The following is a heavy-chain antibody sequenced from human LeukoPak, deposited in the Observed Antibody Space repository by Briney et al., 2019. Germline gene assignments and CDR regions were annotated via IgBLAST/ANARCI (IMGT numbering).Heavy chain of an antibody. CDR2: IYHSGST. V-gene: IGHV4-4*02. Sequence: PSGTLSLTCAVSGGSISSSNWWSWVRQPPGKGLEWIGEIYHSGSTNYNPSLKSRVTISVDKSKNQFSLKLSSVTAADTAVYYCAREGGPLLEWLRSYNWFDPWGQGTLVTVSS. J-gene: IGHJ5*02. CDR3: AREGGPLLEWLRSYNWFDP. D-gene: IGHD3-3*01. CDR1: GGSISSSNW.